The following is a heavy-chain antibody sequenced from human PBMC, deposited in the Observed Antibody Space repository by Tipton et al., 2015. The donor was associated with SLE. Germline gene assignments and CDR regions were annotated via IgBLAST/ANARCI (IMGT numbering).Heavy chain of an antibody. V-gene: IGHV3-33*08. CDR1: GFTINYYA. J-gene: IGHJ6*02. CDR3: ARCLSGYYGMDV. Sequence: SLRLSCAVSGFTINYYAMHWVRQAPGKGLEWVAVIWYDGSDKYYADSVRGRFTISRDNSKNTLYLQMNSLRAEDTAVYYCARCLSGYYGMDVWGQGTTVTVSS. CDR2: IWYDGSDK.